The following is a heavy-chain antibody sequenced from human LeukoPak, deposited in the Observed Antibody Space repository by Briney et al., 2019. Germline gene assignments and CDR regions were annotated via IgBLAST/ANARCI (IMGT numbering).Heavy chain of an antibody. CDR3: AKGVLSGIGAFDI. CDR2: VSGNGGST. J-gene: IGHJ3*02. V-gene: IGHV3-23*01. D-gene: IGHD3-10*01. CDR1: GFTFSNYA. Sequence: GGSLRLSCAASGFTFSNYAMSWVRQAPGKGLEWVSGVSGNGGSTYYADSVKGRFTISRDNSKNTLYVQMNSLRAEDTAVYYCAKGVLSGIGAFDIWGQGTMVTVSS.